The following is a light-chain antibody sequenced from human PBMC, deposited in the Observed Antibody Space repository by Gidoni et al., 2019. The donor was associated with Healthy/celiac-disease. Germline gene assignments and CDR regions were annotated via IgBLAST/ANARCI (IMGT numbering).Light chain of an antibody. CDR2: LGS. CDR1: QSLLHSNGYYY. Sequence: DIVMTQSPLSLPVTPGEPASISCRSSQSLLHSNGYYYLDWYLQKPGQSPQLLIYLGSNRASGVPDRCSGSGSGTDFTLKISRVEAEDVGVYYCMQALQKATFGGGTKVEIK. CDR3: MQALQKAT. V-gene: IGKV2-28*01. J-gene: IGKJ4*01.